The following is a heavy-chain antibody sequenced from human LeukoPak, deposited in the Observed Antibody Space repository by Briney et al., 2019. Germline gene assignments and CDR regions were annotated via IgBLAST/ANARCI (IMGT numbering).Heavy chain of an antibody. V-gene: IGHV3-23*01. CDR3: AKGHYYDSSGYLIDY. CDR2: ISGSGGST. CDR1: GFTFSSYA. J-gene: IGHJ4*02. D-gene: IGHD3-22*01. Sequence: GGSLRLSCAASGFTFSSYAMSWVRQAPGKGLEWVSAISGSGGSTYYADSVKGRFTISRDNSKNTLHLQMNSLRAEGTAVYYCAKGHYYDSSGYLIDYWGQGTLVTVSS.